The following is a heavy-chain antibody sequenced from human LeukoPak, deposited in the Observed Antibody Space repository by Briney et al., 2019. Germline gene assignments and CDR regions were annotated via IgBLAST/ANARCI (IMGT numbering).Heavy chain of an antibody. CDR1: GGSISSSSYY. J-gene: IGHJ4*02. D-gene: IGHD6-13*01. CDR2: IYYSGYT. CDR3: ARDSSSWGFDY. Sequence: SETLSLTCTVSGGSISSSSYYWGWIRQPPGKGLEWIGSIYYSGYTYYNPSLQSRVTMSVDTSKNQFSLNLSSVTAADTAVYYCARDSSSWGFDYWGQGTLVPVSS. V-gene: IGHV4-39*02.